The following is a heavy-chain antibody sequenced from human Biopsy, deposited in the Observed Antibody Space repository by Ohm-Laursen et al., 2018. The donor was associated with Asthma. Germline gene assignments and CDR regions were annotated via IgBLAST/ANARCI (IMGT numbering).Heavy chain of an antibody. D-gene: IGHD3-22*01. Sequence: SLRLSCAASGFAVSREHMFWVRQAPGNGLEWVSVIYSGGTSHTADSVRGRFTISRDYSKNTLYLQMHSLRAEDTAVYYCARGDSSNWSHYYFDYWGQGTLVTVSS. CDR1: GFAVSREH. V-gene: IGHV3-53*01. CDR2: IYSGGTS. CDR3: ARGDSSNWSHYYFDY. J-gene: IGHJ4*02.